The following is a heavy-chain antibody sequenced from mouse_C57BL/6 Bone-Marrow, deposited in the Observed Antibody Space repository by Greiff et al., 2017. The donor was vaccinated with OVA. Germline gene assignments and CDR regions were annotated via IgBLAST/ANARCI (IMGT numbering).Heavy chain of an antibody. D-gene: IGHD1-1*01. Sequence: QVQLKQSGPELVRPGASVKMSCKASGYTFTSYWMHWVKQRPGQGLEWIGDIYPGGGYTNYNEKFKGKATLTADKSSSTAYMQFSSLTSEDSAIYYCARGSSPFYYAMDYWGQGTSVTVSS. V-gene: IGHV1-63*01. CDR1: GYTFTSYW. J-gene: IGHJ4*01. CDR2: IYPGGGYT. CDR3: ARGSSPFYYAMDY.